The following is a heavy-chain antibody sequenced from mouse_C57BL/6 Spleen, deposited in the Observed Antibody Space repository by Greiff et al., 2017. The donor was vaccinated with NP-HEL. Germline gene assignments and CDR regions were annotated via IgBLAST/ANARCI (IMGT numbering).Heavy chain of an antibody. CDR2: INPNNGGT. CDR3: ARADLLSAWFAY. D-gene: IGHD2-1*01. V-gene: IGHV1-22*01. CDR1: GYTFTDYN. J-gene: IGHJ3*01. Sequence: EVQLQQSGPELVKPGASVKMSCKASGYTFTDYNMHWVKQSHGKSLEWIGYINPNNGGTSYNQKFKGKATLTVNKSSSTAYMELRSLTSEDSAVYYCARADLLSAWFAYWGQGTLVTVSA.